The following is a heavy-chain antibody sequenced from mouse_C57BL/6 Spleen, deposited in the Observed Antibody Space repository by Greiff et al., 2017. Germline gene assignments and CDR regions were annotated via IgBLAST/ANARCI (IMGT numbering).Heavy chain of an antibody. CDR2: IDPETGGT. D-gene: IGHD1-1*01. J-gene: IGHJ2*01. CDR3: TSRGVVALEDY. V-gene: IGHV1-15*01. CDR1: GYTFTDYE. Sequence: VQLQESGAELVRPGASVTLSCKASGYTFTDYEMHWVKQTPVHGLEWIGAIDPETGGTAYNQKFKGKAILTADKSSSTAYMELRSLTSEDSAVYYCTSRGVVALEDYWGQGTTLTVSS.